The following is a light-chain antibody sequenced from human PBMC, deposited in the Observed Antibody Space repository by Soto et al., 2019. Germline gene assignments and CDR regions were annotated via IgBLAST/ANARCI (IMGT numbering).Light chain of an antibody. CDR3: QQYNNWPPFT. CDR1: QSVSNN. CDR2: ATS. V-gene: IGKV3D-15*01. J-gene: IGKJ5*01. Sequence: EIVMTQSPATLSVSPGERATLSCRASQSVSNNLAWYQQKPGQAPRLLIYATSARATGIPARFSGSGSGTEFTLTISSLQSEDFAVYYCQQYNNWPPFTFGQGTRLEIK.